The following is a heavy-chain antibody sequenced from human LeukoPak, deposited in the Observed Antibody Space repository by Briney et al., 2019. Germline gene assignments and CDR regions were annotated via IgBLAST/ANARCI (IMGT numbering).Heavy chain of an antibody. Sequence: SETLSLTCAVYGGSFSGYYWSWIRQPPGKGLEWIGEINHSGSTNYNPSLKSRVTISVDTSKNQFSLKLSSVTAADTAVYYCARTSYGSGNYSDYWGQGTLVTVSS. D-gene: IGHD3-10*01. J-gene: IGHJ4*02. V-gene: IGHV4-34*01. CDR1: GGSFSGYY. CDR3: ARTSYGSGNYSDY. CDR2: INHSGST.